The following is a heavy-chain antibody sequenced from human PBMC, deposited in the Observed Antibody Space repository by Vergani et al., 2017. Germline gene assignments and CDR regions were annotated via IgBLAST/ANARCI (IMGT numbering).Heavy chain of an antibody. D-gene: IGHD5-12*01. J-gene: IGHJ3*02. V-gene: IGHV3-9*01. Sequence: DVQLVESGGGLVQPGRSLRLSCAASGFTFDDYAMHWVRQGPGKGLEWVSGISWNSGSIVYADSVKGRFTISRENAKNSLYLQMNSLRAEDTALYYCAKGLYSGYDYWATFDIWGQGTMVTVSS. CDR1: GFTFDDYA. CDR2: ISWNSGSI. CDR3: AKGLYSGYDYWATFDI.